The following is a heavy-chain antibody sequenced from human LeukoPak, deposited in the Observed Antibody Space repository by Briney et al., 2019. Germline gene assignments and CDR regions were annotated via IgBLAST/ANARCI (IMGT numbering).Heavy chain of an antibody. Sequence: GGSLRLSCAASGFTFSSYGMHWVRQAPGKGLEWVAVISYDGSNKYYADSVKGRFTISRDNSKNTLYLQMNSLRAEDTAVYYCAKDFEARGVAKQEYYFDYWGQGTLVTVSS. CDR3: AKDFEARGVAKQEYYFDY. V-gene: IGHV3-30*18. J-gene: IGHJ4*02. D-gene: IGHD3-10*01. CDR1: GFTFSSYG. CDR2: ISYDGSNK.